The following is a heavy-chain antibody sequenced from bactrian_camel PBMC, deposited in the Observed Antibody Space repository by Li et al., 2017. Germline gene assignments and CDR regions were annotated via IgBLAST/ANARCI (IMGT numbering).Heavy chain of an antibody. CDR1: GFAFSGYC. Sequence: HVQLVESGGDLVQQGGSLRLSCTASGFAFSGYCMAWFRQTPGAEREGVASIETDGRTEYVDSVKGRFTISKDNAKNTLYLQMYSLKPEDTAMYYCAAPRLKQRCGNWGAYNHWGQGTQVTVS. V-gene: IGHV3S1*01. CDR3: AAPRLKQRCGNWGAYNH. J-gene: IGHJ4*01. CDR2: IETDGRT. D-gene: IGHD7*01.